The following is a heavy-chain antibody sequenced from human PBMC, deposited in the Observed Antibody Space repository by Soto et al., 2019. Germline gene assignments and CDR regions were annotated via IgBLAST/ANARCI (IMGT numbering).Heavy chain of an antibody. CDR1: GFTVSSNY. CDR2: IYSGGST. Sequence: SGGSLRLSCAASGFTVSSNYMSWVRQAPGKGLEWVSVIYSGGSTYYADSVKGRFTISRDNSKNTLYLQMNSLRAEDTAVYYCARAPILLAAAGMGEGYWGQGTLVTVSS. V-gene: IGHV3-53*01. CDR3: ARAPILLAAAGMGEGY. J-gene: IGHJ4*02. D-gene: IGHD6-13*01.